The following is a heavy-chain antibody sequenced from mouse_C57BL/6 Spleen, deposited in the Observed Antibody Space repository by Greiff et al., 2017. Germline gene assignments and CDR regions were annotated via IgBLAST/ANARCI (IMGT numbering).Heavy chain of an antibody. CDR3: ARWSRGNYEAMDY. CDR2: IYPGDGDT. CDR1: GYAFSSSW. V-gene: IGHV1-82*01. D-gene: IGHD2-1*01. Sequence: QVQLQQSGPELVKPGASVKISCKASGYAFSSSWMNWVKQRPGKGLEWIGRIYPGDGDTNYNGKFKGKATLTADKSSSTAYMQLSSLTSEDSAVYFCARWSRGNYEAMDYWGQGTSVTVSS. J-gene: IGHJ4*01.